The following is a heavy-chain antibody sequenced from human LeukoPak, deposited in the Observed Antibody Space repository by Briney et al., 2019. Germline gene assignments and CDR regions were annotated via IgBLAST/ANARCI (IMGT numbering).Heavy chain of an antibody. Sequence: GGSLRLSCEASGFTFSNAWMSWVRQAPGKGLEWVSVIYSGGSTYYADSVQGRFTISRDNSKNTLYLQMSSLRAEDTAVYYCARGDGNMDVWGQGTTVTVSS. CDR3: ARGDGNMDV. J-gene: IGHJ6*02. CDR2: IYSGGST. V-gene: IGHV3-53*01. CDR1: GFTFSNAW.